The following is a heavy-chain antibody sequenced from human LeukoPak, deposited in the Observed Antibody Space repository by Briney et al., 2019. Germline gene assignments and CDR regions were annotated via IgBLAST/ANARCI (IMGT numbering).Heavy chain of an antibody. CDR2: ISAYNGNT. V-gene: IGHV1-18*01. D-gene: IGHD3-22*01. Sequence: ASVKVSCKASGYTFTSYGISWVRQAPGQGLEWMGWISAYNGNTNYAQKPQGRVTMTTDTSTSVAYMELRSLTSDDTAVYYCTRAPPGMTMMTDYWGQGTLVTVSS. CDR1: GYTFTSYG. CDR3: TRAPPGMTMMTDY. J-gene: IGHJ4*02.